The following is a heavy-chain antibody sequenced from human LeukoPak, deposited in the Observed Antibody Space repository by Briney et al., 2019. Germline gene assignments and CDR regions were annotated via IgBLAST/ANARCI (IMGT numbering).Heavy chain of an antibody. CDR2: ISRDGSSR. V-gene: IGHV3-74*01. CDR3: IRALGGTYSNAFDI. Sequence: GGSLRLSCAASGFTFSSYWMHWVRQAPGKGLVWVSHISRDGSSRNYADSVKGRFTISRDNAKNTLYLQMNSLRAEDTAVYYCIRALGGTYSNAFDIWGQGTMVTVSS. J-gene: IGHJ3*02. CDR1: GFTFSSYW. D-gene: IGHD1-26*01.